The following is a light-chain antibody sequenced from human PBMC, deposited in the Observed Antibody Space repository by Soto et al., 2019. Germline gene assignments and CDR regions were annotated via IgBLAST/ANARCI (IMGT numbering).Light chain of an antibody. J-gene: IGKJ3*01. CDR3: QQYDHWPFT. Sequence: EIVMTQSPATLSVSPGETATLSCRAIQSVSGNLACNQQKPCQAPRLLLDVPSTMATGLPARFSGSGSGTEFALNISTLHAEDFALYYCQQYDHWPFTFGPGTKVDIK. CDR1: QSVSGN. CDR2: VPS. V-gene: IGKV3-15*01.